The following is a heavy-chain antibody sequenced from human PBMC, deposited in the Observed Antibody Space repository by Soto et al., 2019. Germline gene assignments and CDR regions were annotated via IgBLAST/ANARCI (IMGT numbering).Heavy chain of an antibody. D-gene: IGHD3-22*01. CDR3: ARERGYYDSCGYPGGFDY. CDR1: GGTFTSYA. CDR2: IIPIFGTA. Sequence: QVQLVQSGAEVTKPGSSVKVSCKASGGTFTSYAISWVRQAPGQGLEWLGGIIPIFGTANYAEKFKARVTITADESTSTAYMELSSLRSEDTAVYYCARERGYYDSCGYPGGFDYWGQGTLVTVSS. J-gene: IGHJ4*02. V-gene: IGHV1-69*01.